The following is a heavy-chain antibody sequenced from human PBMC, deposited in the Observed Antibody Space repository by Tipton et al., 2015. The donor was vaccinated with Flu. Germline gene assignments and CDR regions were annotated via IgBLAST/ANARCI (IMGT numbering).Heavy chain of an antibody. CDR2: INQDGSEE. CDR1: GFPFSEFW. CDR3: ARERQQLVLSSYFGMDV. V-gene: IGHV3-7*01. D-gene: IGHD6-13*01. J-gene: IGHJ6*02. Sequence: SLRLSCAASGFPFSEFWMHWVRQAPGKGLEWVAHINQDGSEESYVESVKGRFTISRDNAKNSLYLQMNSLRPEDTALYYCARERQQLVLSSYFGMDVWGQGTTVTVSS.